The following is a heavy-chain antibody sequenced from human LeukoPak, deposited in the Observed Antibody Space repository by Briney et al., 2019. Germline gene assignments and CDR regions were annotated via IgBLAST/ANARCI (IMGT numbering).Heavy chain of an antibody. D-gene: IGHD3-10*01. CDR2: INTYNGHT. V-gene: IGHV1-18*01. CDR3: ARDCSTLMVRGVLDV. CDR1: GYSFINYG. J-gene: IGHJ6*02. Sequence: ASVKVSCKASGYSFINYGISWVRQAPGQWLEWMGWINTYNGHTTYPQKFQGRFTMTTDTSASTAYMELRSLRSDDTAVYYCARDCSTLMVRGVLDVWGQGTTVTVSS.